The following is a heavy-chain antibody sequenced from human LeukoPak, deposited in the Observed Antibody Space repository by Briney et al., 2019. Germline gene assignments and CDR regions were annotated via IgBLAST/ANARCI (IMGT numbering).Heavy chain of an antibody. CDR1: GGSISSSSYY. V-gene: IGHV4-39*01. D-gene: IGHD3-10*01. Sequence: PSETLSLTCTVSGGSISSSSYYWGWIRQPPGKGLEWIGSIYYSGSTYYNPSLKSRVTISVDTSKNQFSLKLSSVPAADTAVYYCARHIISYGSGSYVRTIRRVADWFDPWGQGTLVTVSS. CDR2: IYYSGST. J-gene: IGHJ5*02. CDR3: ARHIISYGSGSYVRTIRRVADWFDP.